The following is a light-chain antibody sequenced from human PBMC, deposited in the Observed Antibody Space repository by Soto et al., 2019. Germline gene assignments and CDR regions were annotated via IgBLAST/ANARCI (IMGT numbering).Light chain of an antibody. CDR2: GAS. J-gene: IGKJ1*01. Sequence: EIVMTQSPATLSVSPGERVTLSCRASQSVSSNLAWYQQIPGQAPRLLIYGASTRATGLPARFSGSGSGTEFTLTISSLQSEDVAVYYCQQYNIRTTFGQGTRVEIK. V-gene: IGKV3-15*01. CDR1: QSVSSN. CDR3: QQYNIRTT.